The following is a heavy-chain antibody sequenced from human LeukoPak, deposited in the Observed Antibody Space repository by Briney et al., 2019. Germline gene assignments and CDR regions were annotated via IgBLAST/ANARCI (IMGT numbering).Heavy chain of an antibody. J-gene: IGHJ4*02. D-gene: IGHD1-26*01. CDR1: GFTFSSYI. CDR3: ARAKWELRSTPFAY. V-gene: IGHV3-21*01. CDR2: ISSSSSYI. Sequence: PGGSLRLSCAASGFTFSSYIMNCVRQAPGKALEWVSSISSSSSYIFYADSVKGRFTIYRDNAKNSLYLQMTSLSAEDTAVYYCARAKWELRSTPFAYWGQGTLVTVSS.